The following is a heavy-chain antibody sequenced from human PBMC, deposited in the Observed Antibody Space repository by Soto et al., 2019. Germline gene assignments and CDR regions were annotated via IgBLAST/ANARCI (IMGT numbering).Heavy chain of an antibody. CDR3: ARDRVNVVPAATYYYGMDV. CDR1: GFTFSTYG. V-gene: IGHV3-33*01. Sequence: PGGSLRLSCAASGFTFSTYGMHWVRQAPGKGLEWVAVIWYDGSNKYYADSVKGRFTISRDNSKNTLYLQMNSLRAEDTAVYYCARDRVNVVPAATYYYGMDVWGQGTTVTVSS. CDR2: IWYDGSNK. D-gene: IGHD2-2*01. J-gene: IGHJ6*02.